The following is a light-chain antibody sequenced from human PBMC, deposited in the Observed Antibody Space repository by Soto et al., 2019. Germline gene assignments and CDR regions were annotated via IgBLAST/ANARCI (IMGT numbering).Light chain of an antibody. J-gene: IGKJ1*01. CDR1: QSVSRS. CDR2: AAS. CDR3: QQNAITPPWT. Sequence: QLTQSPSSLSASVGDRVIITCRASQSVSRSLNWYQQKAGQAPKLLIYAASTLHSGVPSRFSGSGSGTEFTLTISSLQPEDFATHYCQQNAITPPWTFGQGTKVDVK. V-gene: IGKV1-39*01.